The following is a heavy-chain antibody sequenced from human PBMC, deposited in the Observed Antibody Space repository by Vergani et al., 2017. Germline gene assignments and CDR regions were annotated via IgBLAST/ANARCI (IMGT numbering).Heavy chain of an antibody. CDR3: ARDRGGSTVADD. V-gene: IGHV1-46*01. J-gene: IGHJ4*02. D-gene: IGHD3-10*01. CDR2: INPSGGST. CDR1: GYTFTSYY. Sequence: QVQLVQSGAEVKKPGASVKVSCKASGYTFTSYYMHWVRPAPGQGLEWMGIINPSGGSTSYAQKFQGRVNMTRDTSTSTVYMELSSLRSEDTAVYYCARDRGGSTVADDWGQGTLVTVSS.